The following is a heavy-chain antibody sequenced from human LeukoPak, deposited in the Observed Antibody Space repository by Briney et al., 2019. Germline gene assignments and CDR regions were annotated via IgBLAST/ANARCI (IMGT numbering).Heavy chain of an antibody. CDR3: ARASTVTTCLWD. J-gene: IGHJ4*02. CDR1: GFTFSSYW. Sequence: PGGSLRLSCAASGFTFSSYWMYWVRQAPGKGLAWVSRINSDGSSTSYADSVKGRFTISRDNAKNTLSLQINSLRAEDTAVYYCARASTVTTCLWDWGQGTLVTVSS. V-gene: IGHV3-74*01. CDR2: INSDGSST. D-gene: IGHD4-17*01.